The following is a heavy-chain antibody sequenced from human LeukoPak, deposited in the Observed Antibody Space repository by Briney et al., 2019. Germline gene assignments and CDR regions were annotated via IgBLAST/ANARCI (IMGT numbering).Heavy chain of an antibody. V-gene: IGHV4-59*01. CDR2: IYYRVGT. CDR1: GDSISSYY. J-gene: IGHJ2*01. CDR3: ARVYYSSSYDYWYFDL. D-gene: IGHD6-13*01. Sequence: SETLSVSCADSGDSISSYYVRWMPQPPGKGLEWIGYIYYRVGTTYNPPPKSRLTISEDTTKNQFSLQQRSVTAADTAVYYCARVYYSSSYDYWYFDLWGRGTLVTVSS.